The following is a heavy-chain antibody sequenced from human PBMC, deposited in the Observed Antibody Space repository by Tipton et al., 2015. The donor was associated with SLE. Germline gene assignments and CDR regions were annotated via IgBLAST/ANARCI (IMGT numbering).Heavy chain of an antibody. CDR2: ISYSGNT. CDR1: GYSVSSGYY. CDR3: ARHDTNYGRNWFDP. V-gene: IGHV4-61*03. J-gene: IGHJ5*02. Sequence: PGLVKPSETLSLTCAVSGYSVSSGYYWTWFRQPPGKGLEWIGYISYSGNTNYNPSLKSRVTMSVDTSKNHFSLKLSSVTAADTAVYYCARHDTNYGRNWFDPWGQGTLVTVSS. D-gene: IGHD2-8*01.